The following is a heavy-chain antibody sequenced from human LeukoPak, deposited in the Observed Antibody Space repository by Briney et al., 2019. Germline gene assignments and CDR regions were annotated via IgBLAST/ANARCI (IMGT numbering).Heavy chain of an antibody. CDR2: IYYSEST. CDR1: GDSIRTYY. J-gene: IGHJ4*02. V-gene: IGHV4-59*05. CDR3: ASSGYSGYLVDY. Sequence: SETLSLTCSVSGDSIRTYYWSWIRQPPGKGQEWNGSIYYSESTYYNPSFKSRVTISVDTSKNQSSLNLSSVTATDSAVYYCASSGYSGYLVDYWGQGTLVTVSS. D-gene: IGHD5-12*01.